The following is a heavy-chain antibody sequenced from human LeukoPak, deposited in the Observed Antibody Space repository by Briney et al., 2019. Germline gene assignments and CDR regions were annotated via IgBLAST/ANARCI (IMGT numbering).Heavy chain of an antibody. D-gene: IGHD2-15*01. Sequence: GGSLRLSCAASGFSFSTYSVSWSRQAPGRGLEWVSFIDTRSTTIYYADSVRGRFTISRDSAKNSLYLQMNSLRDEDTAVYYCARDRGYCSGGSCYRYSDYWGQGTLVTVSS. V-gene: IGHV3-48*02. CDR1: GFSFSTYS. CDR2: IDTRSTTI. CDR3: ARDRGYCSGGSCYRYSDY. J-gene: IGHJ4*02.